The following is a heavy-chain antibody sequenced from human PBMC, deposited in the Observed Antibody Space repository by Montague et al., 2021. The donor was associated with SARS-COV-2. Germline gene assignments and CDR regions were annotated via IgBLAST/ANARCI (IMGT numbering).Heavy chain of an antibody. Sequence: SETLSLTCAVYGGSFGDDHWSWIRQPPGKGLEWIGDIKQSGSTNYNPSLKSRGTISVDTSKNQFSLKLTSVTAADTAVYFCARGHLSVSMIVEAFTSASYYFDYWGQGAQVTVSS. CDR3: ARGHLSVSMIVEAFTSASYYFDY. CDR1: GGSFGDDH. V-gene: IGHV4-34*01. D-gene: IGHD3/OR15-3a*01. CDR2: IKQSGST. J-gene: IGHJ4*02.